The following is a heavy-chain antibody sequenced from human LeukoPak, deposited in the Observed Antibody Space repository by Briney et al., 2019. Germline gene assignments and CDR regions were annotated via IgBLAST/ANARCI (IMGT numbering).Heavy chain of an antibody. J-gene: IGHJ5*02. CDR3: ARVTYYDSSAAREKNWFDP. D-gene: IGHD3-22*01. CDR2: IGTAGDT. V-gene: IGHV3-13*01. Sequence: GGSLRLSCAASGFTFSSYDMHWVRQATGKGLEWVSAIGTAGDTYYPGSVKGRFTISRENAKNSLYLQMNSLRAADTAVYYCARVTYYDSSAAREKNWFDPWGQGTLVTVSS. CDR1: GFTFSSYD.